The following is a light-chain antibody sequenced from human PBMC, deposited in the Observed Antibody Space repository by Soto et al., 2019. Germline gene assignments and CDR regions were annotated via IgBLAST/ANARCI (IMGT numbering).Light chain of an antibody. J-gene: IGKJ1*01. CDR1: QNVLYSSDNKNY. Sequence: DIVMTQSPDSLAVSLGERVTINCESSQNVLYSSDNKNYLAWYQQKPGQPPKLVIYWASTRASGVPDRLSGSGSGTDFTLTISSLQAEDVAVYYCQQYSTTPPTFGQGTKVEIK. CDR3: QQYSTTPPT. V-gene: IGKV4-1*01. CDR2: WAS.